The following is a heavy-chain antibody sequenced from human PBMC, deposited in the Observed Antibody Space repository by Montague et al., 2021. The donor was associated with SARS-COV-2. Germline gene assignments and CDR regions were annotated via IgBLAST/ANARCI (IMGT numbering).Heavy chain of an antibody. J-gene: IGHJ6*02. CDR2: ISSSGSTI. CDR1: GFTFSSYE. CDR3: ARDLPLIIMVRGVTFGYYGMDV. Sequence: SLRLSCAASGFTFSSYEMHWVRQAPGKGLEWVSYISSSGSTIYYADSVKGRFTISRDNAKNSLYLQMNSLRAEDTAVYYCARDLPLIIMVRGVTFGYYGMDVWGQGTTVTVSS. D-gene: IGHD3-10*01. V-gene: IGHV3-48*03.